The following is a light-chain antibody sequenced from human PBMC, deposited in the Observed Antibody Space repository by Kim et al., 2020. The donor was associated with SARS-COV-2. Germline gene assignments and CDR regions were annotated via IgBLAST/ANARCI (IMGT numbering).Light chain of an antibody. CDR2: TAS. J-gene: IGKJ4*02. V-gene: IGKV3-20*01. CDR1: QSVRTTY. Sequence: PGERATLSSMASQSVRTTYLAWCNRKPGQAPRLLIYTASTRATGIPDRCSGSGSETYFSLTISRLEPVKFAVYYCQQYGDPTRTFGEGTTVYIK. CDR3: QQYGDPTRT.